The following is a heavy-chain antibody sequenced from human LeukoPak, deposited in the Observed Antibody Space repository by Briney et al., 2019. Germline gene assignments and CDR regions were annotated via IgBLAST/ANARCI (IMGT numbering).Heavy chain of an antibody. CDR3: ARAPSEIGGYYPEYFRH. CDR2: INHSGST. Sequence: SETLSLTCAVYGGSFSGYYWSWTRQPPGKGLEWIGEINHSGSTNYNPSLKSRVTISVDTSKNQFSLKLSSVTAADTAVYYCARAPSEIGGYYPEYFRHWGQGTLVIVSS. V-gene: IGHV4-34*01. J-gene: IGHJ1*01. CDR1: GGSFSGYY. D-gene: IGHD3-22*01.